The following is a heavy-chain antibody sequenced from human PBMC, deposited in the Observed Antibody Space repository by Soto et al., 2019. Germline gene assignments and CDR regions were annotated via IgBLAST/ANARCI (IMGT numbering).Heavy chain of an antibody. CDR2: IKSDGSR. CDR1: GFRFSSYG. D-gene: IGHD3-3*01. J-gene: IGHJ5*02. Sequence: QVNLVESGGGVVQRGGSRRLSCAASGFRFSSYGMHWVRQAPGKGLGWVAAIKSDGSRYYTESVKGRFTVSRDNSKNTLHLQLLKVRPEDTAVYYCAKPRSSLEWPPFDPLGQGTLVTVSS. CDR3: AKPRSSLEWPPFDP. V-gene: IGHV3-30*18.